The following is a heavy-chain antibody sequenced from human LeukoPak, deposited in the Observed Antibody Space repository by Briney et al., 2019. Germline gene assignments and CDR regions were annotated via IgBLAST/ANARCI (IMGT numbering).Heavy chain of an antibody. CDR2: IYPADSDT. V-gene: IGHV5-51*01. D-gene: IGHD2-21*02. Sequence: GEALKISCKGSGYSFTSYWIGWVRQMPGKGLEWMGIIYPADSDTKYRPSFQGQVTFSADRSISTASLQLNSLKASDTAMYFCARRGVTGPLVEYWGQGTLVTVSS. J-gene: IGHJ4*02. CDR3: ARRGVTGPLVEY. CDR1: GYSFTSYW.